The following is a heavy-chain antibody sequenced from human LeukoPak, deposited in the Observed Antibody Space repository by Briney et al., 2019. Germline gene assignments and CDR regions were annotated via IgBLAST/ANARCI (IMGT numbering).Heavy chain of an antibody. D-gene: IGHD3-10*01. CDR1: GFTFSSYI. CDR3: ARATSYGSGLTRNFDY. CDR2: INSDSGTI. J-gene: IGHJ4*02. Sequence: PGGSLRLSGEASGFTFSSYIMSWVRQAPGKGLEWVSYINSDSGTIYYADSVKGRFTISRDNAKNSLYLQMNGLRDEDTAVYYCARATSYGSGLTRNFDYWGQGTLVTVSS. V-gene: IGHV3-48*02.